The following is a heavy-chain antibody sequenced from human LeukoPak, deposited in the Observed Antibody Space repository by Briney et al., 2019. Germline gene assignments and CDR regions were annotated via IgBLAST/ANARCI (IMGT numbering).Heavy chain of an antibody. CDR2: IRYDGSNK. D-gene: IGHD1-26*01. CDR1: GFTFSSYG. Sequence: GGSLRLSCAASGFTFSSYGMHWVRQAPGKGLEWVAFIRYDGSNKYYADSVKGRFTISRDNSKNTLYLQMNSLRAEDTAVYYCAKDRETVGVGATSFDYWGQGTLVTVSS. J-gene: IGHJ4*02. V-gene: IGHV3-30*02. CDR3: AKDRETVGVGATSFDY.